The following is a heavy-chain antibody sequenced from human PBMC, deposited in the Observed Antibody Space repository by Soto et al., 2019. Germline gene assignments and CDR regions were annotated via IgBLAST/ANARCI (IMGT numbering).Heavy chain of an antibody. CDR3: AKRPVTYYIDY. D-gene: IGHD4-17*01. J-gene: IGHJ4*02. CDR2: ISYDGSNK. Sequence: QVQLVESGGGVVQPGRSLRLSCAASGFTFSNYAMHWVRQAPGKGLEWVAVISYDGSNKYYADSVKGRFTISRDNSKNTLYLQMNSLRAEDTAVYYCAKRPVTYYIDYWGQGTLVTVSS. CDR1: GFTFSNYA. V-gene: IGHV3-30-3*01.